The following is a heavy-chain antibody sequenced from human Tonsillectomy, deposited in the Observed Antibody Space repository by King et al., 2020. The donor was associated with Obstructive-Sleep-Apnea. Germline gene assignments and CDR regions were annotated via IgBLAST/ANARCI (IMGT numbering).Heavy chain of an antibody. V-gene: IGHV3-7*03. CDR2: IKQDGSEK. J-gene: IGHJ4*02. CDR1: GLTFSDYW. CDR3: ARTSYYDKRGYYRPFDY. D-gene: IGHD3-22*01. Sequence: VQLVESGGGLVQPGGSLRLSCAASGLTFSDYWMSWVRQAPGKGLEWVANIKQDGSEKYYVDSVKGRFTISRDNAQNSLYLQMNRLRAEDTAVYYCARTSYYDKRGYYRPFDYCGQGTLVTVSS.